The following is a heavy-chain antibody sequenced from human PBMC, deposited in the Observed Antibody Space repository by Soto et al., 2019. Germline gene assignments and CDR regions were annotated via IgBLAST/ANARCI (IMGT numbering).Heavy chain of an antibody. CDR3: ATALIVGATTDYYYYGMDV. V-gene: IGHV1-24*01. J-gene: IGHJ6*02. D-gene: IGHD1-26*01. Sequence: ASVKVYCKASGGTYSSYAISWVRQDPGKGLEWMGGFDPEDGETIYAQKFQGRVTMTEDTSTDTAYMELSSLRSEDTAVYYCATALIVGATTDYYYYGMDVWGQGTTVTVSS. CDR2: FDPEDGET. CDR1: GGTYSSYA.